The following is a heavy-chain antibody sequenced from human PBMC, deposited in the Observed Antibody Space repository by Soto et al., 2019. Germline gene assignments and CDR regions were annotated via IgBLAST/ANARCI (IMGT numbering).Heavy chain of an antibody. CDR1: GYTFTNYT. Sequence: QVQLVQSGAEVRKPGASVKVSCKASGYTFTNYTMHWVRRAPGQGLEWMGWINAGNGNTKYSQKFQGRVTITRDTSASTTYMELASLRSEDTAVYYCARLGVEAVAADNWGQGTLVTVSS. CDR2: INAGNGNT. J-gene: IGHJ4*02. V-gene: IGHV1-3*01. D-gene: IGHD6-19*01. CDR3: ARLGVEAVAADN.